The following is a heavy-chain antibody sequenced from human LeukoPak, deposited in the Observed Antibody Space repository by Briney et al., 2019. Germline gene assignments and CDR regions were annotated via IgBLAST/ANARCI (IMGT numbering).Heavy chain of an antibody. Sequence: SVKVSCKASGGTFSSYAISWVRQAPGQGLEWMGGIIPIFGTANYAQKFQGRVTITADESTSTVYMELSSLRSEDTAVYYCARVRDYYGSGSSPLQRHNWFDPWGQGTLVTVSS. CDR3: ARVRDYYGSGSSPLQRHNWFDP. CDR1: GGTFSSYA. D-gene: IGHD3-10*01. V-gene: IGHV1-69*01. CDR2: IIPIFGTA. J-gene: IGHJ5*02.